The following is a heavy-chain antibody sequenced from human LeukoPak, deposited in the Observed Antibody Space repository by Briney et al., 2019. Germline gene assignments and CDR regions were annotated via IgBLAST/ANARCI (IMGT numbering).Heavy chain of an antibody. CDR1: GYSISSGYY. CDR2: IYYSGST. J-gene: IGHJ4*02. D-gene: IGHD6-19*01. CDR3: AVKPVAVAYLDY. Sequence: SETLSLTCTVSGYSISSGYYWGWIRQPPGKGLEWIENIYYSGSTYYNPSLKSRVTISVDTSKNQFSLKLSSVTAADTAVYYCAVKPVAVAYLDYWGQGTLVTVSS. V-gene: IGHV4-38-2*02.